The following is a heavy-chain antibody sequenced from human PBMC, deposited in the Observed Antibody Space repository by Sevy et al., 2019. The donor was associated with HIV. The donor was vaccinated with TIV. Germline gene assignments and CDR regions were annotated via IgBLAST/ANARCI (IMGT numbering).Heavy chain of an antibody. D-gene: IGHD2-15*01. CDR2: IIPIFGTA. CDR3: ASYCSGGSCYPTAFYYYGMDV. J-gene: IGHJ6*02. V-gene: IGHV1-69*13. Sequence: ASVKVTSKASGGTFSSYAISWVRQAPGQGLEWMGGIIPIFGTANYAQKFQGRVTITADESTSTAYMELSSLRSEDTAVYYCASYCSGGSCYPTAFYYYGMDVWGQGTTVTVSS. CDR1: GGTFSSYA.